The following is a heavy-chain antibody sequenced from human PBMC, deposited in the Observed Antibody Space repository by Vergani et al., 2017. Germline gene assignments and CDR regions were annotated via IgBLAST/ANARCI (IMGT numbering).Heavy chain of an antibody. CDR3: AXDKGYGGNVDPFDY. J-gene: IGHJ4*02. CDR1: GGPISSGSYY. CDR2: IYTSGST. V-gene: IGHV4-61*02. D-gene: IGHD4-23*01. Sequence: QVQLQESGPGLVKPSQTLPLTCTVSGGPISSGSYYWSWIRQPAGKGLKGIGRIYTSGSTNYNPSIKSRVTMSVDTSKNQFSLKLSTVTAADTAVYYCAXDKGYGGNVDPFDYWGQGTLVTVSS.